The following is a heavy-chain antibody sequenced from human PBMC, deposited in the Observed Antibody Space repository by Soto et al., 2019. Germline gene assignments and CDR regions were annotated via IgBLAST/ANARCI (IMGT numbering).Heavy chain of an antibody. D-gene: IGHD3-3*01. J-gene: IGHJ6*02. Sequence: SETLSLTCAVYGGSFSGYYWSWIRQPPGKGLEWIGEINHSGSTNYNPSLKSRVTISVDTSKNQFSLKLSSVTAADTAVYYCARGRTYYDFWSGYYNSNSYYGMDVRGHGTTVPVSS. CDR3: ARGRTYYDFWSGYYNSNSYYGMDV. CDR1: GGSFSGYY. V-gene: IGHV4-34*01. CDR2: INHSGST.